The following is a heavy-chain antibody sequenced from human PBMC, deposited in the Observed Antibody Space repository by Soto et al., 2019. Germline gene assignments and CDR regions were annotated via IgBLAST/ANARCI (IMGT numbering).Heavy chain of an antibody. CDR1: GYSFTSYW. J-gene: IGHJ3*02. D-gene: IGHD3-9*01. CDR2: IDPSDSYT. CDR3: ARLGDYDILTGYGADDAFDI. Sequence: GESLKISCKGSGYSFTSYWISWVRQMPGKGLEWMGRIDPSDSYTNYSPSFQGHVTISADKSISTAYLQWSSLKASDTAMYYCARLGDYDILTGYGADDAFDIWGQGTMVT. V-gene: IGHV5-10-1*01.